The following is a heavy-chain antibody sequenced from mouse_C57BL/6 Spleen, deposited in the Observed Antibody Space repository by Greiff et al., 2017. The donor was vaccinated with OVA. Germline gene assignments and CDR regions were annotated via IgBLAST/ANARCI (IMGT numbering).Heavy chain of an antibody. V-gene: IGHV5-17*01. CDR3: ARPEVGNYPRWYFDV. J-gene: IGHJ1*03. CDR2: ISSGSSTI. CDR1: GFTFSDYG. D-gene: IGHD2-1*01. Sequence: EVHLVESGGGLVKPGGSLKLSCAASGFTFSDYGMHWVRQAPEKGLEWVAYISSGSSTIYYADTVKGRFTISRDNAKNTLFLQMTSLRSEDTAMYYCARPEVGNYPRWYFDVWGTGTTVTVSS.